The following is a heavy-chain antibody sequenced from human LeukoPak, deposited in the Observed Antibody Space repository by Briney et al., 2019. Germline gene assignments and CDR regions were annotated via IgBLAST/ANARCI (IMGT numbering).Heavy chain of an antibody. V-gene: IGHV4-61*02. D-gene: IGHD1-26*01. CDR1: GGSISSGSYY. Sequence: SETLSLTCTVSGGSISSGSYYWSWIRQPAGKGLEWIGRIYTSGSTNYNPSLKSRVTISVDTSKNRFSLKLSSVTAADTAVYYCARDVELSFDYWGQGTLVTVSS. J-gene: IGHJ4*02. CDR3: ARDVELSFDY. CDR2: IYTSGST.